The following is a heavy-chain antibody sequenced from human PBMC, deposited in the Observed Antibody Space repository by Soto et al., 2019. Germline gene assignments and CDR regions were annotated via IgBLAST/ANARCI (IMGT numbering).Heavy chain of an antibody. CDR1: GFSFSSYG. CDR2: ISYDGSNK. J-gene: IGHJ4*02. V-gene: IGHV3-30*03. CDR3: VAGQYFFYY. Sequence: QVQLVESGGGVVQPGRSLRLSCAASGFSFSSYGMQWVRQAPGKGLEWVAVISYDGSNKYYADSVKDRFTNSRDNSKKPLYLQMNSLRADDTAVYYCVAGQYFFYYCGQGTLVTVSS. D-gene: IGHD6-19*01.